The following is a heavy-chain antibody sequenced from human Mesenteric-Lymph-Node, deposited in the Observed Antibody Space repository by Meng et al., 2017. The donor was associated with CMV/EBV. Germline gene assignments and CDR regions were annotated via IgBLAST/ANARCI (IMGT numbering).Heavy chain of an antibody. V-gene: IGHV3-53*01. D-gene: IGHD6-6*01. CDR3: ARDPGSSSPP. CDR2: IYSGGST. CDR1: GFTVSNNY. Sequence: GESLKISCAASGFTVSNNYMSWVRQAPGKGLEWVSVIYSGGSTYYADSVKGRFIISRDSSKNMLYLQMSSLRAEDTAVYYCARDPGSSSPPWGQGTLVTVS. J-gene: IGHJ5*02.